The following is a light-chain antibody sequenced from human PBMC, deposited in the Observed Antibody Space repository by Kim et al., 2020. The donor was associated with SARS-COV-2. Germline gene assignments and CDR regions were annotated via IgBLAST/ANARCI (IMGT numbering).Light chain of an antibody. V-gene: IGKV1-39*01. CDR2: TAS. CDR1: QDISRY. CDR3: QKNFSGSRT. J-gene: IGKJ1*01. Sequence: DIQMTQSPSSLSASVGDRVTITCRASQDISRYLNWYQQKPGKAPKLLIYTASSLQSGVPSRFTGSGSETDFTLTISSLQPEDFATYKCQKNFSGSRTFGKGTKVDI.